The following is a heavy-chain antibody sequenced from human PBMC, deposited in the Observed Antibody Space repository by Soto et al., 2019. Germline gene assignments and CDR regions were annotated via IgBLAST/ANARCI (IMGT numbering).Heavy chain of an antibody. J-gene: IGHJ3*02. CDR2: INHSGST. CDR1: GGSFSGYY. D-gene: IGHD2-2*01. V-gene: IGHV4-34*01. Sequence: PSETLSLTCAVYGGSFSGYYWSWIRQPPGKGLEWIGEINHSGSTNYNPSLKSRVTISVDTSKNQFSLKLSSVTAADTAVYYCASGRKYEGKPRAFDIWGQGTMVTVSS. CDR3: ASGRKYEGKPRAFDI.